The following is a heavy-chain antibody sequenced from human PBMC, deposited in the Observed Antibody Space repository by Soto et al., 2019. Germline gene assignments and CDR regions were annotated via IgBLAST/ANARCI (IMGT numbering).Heavy chain of an antibody. Sequence: QVQLVQSGAEVKKPGASVKVSCKASGYTFTSYGISWVRQAPGQGLEWMGWISAYNGNTNYAQKLQGRVPLTTDTSTSTAYMELRSLRSDDTAVYYCARGMITWPDTRLNWFDPWGQGTLVTVSS. V-gene: IGHV1-18*01. D-gene: IGHD3-16*01. CDR3: ARGMITWPDTRLNWFDP. CDR1: GYTFTSYG. J-gene: IGHJ5*02. CDR2: ISAYNGNT.